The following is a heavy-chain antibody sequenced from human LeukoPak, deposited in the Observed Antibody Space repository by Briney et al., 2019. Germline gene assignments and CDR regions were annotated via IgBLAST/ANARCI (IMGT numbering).Heavy chain of an antibody. Sequence: GASAKVSCKASGYTFTSYDINWVRQATGQGLEWMGWMNPNSGNTGYAQKFQGRVTMARNTSISTAYMELSSLRSEDTAVYYCARYPFIAAAGRASDYWGQGTLVTVSS. V-gene: IGHV1-8*01. CDR1: GYTFTSYD. D-gene: IGHD6-13*01. CDR3: ARYPFIAAAGRASDY. J-gene: IGHJ4*02. CDR2: MNPNSGNT.